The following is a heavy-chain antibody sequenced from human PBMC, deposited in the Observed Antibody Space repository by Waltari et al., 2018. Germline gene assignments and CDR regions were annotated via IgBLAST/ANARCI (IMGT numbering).Heavy chain of an antibody. CDR2: ITPFNGNT. Sequence: QMQLVQSGAEVKKTGSSVKVSCKASGYTFTYRYLHWVRQAPGQALEWMGWITPFNGNTNYAQKFQDRVTITRDRSMSTAYMELSSLRSEDTAMYYCASGPLGYCSGTSCYRYYYYMDVWGKGTTVTISS. J-gene: IGHJ6*03. D-gene: IGHD2-2*01. CDR1: GYTFTYRY. V-gene: IGHV1-45*02. CDR3: ASGPLGYCSGTSCYRYYYYMDV.